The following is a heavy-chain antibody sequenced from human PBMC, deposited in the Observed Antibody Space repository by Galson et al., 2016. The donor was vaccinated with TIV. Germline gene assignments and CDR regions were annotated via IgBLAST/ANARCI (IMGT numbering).Heavy chain of an antibody. CDR3: ARATIWDGDCYDYDV. D-gene: IGHD2-21*01. V-gene: IGHV1-3*01. Sequence: SVKVSCKASGYTFSIYAMHWVRQAPGRSLEWMGWINAKTGITKYSQKFQGRVTITRDTSPSTAYMVLSSLQSEDTAVYYCARATIWDGDCYDYDVWGQGTLVTVSS. CDR2: INAKTGIT. CDR1: GYTFSIYA. J-gene: IGHJ4*02.